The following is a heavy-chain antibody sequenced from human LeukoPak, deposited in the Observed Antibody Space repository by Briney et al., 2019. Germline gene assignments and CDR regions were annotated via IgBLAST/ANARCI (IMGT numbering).Heavy chain of an antibody. D-gene: IGHD2-2*01. CDR1: GFTFSSYG. J-gene: IGHJ4*02. V-gene: IGHV3-33*01. CDR2: IWYDGSNK. Sequence: PGRSLRLSCAASGFTFSSYGMHWVRQAPGKGLEWVAVIWYDGSNKYYADSVKGRFTISRDNSKNTLYLQMNSLRAEDTAIYFCARLSSSGYSSDNWGQGTLVTVSS. CDR3: ARLSSSGYSSDN.